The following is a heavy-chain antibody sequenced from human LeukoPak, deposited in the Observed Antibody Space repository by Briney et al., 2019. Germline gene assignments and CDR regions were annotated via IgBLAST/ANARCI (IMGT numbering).Heavy chain of an antibody. CDR1: GGSFSGYY. V-gene: IGHV4-34*01. J-gene: IGHJ5*02. D-gene: IGHD1-1*01. Sequence: SSETPSLTCAVYGGSFSGYYWTWIRLTPGRGHEWIGESSHTGDITGYNPSLKGRATISVDSSKKQFSLKVTSVTAADTGIYYCVRVPDVTARPCDTWGPGTVVTVSS. CDR2: SSHTGDIT. CDR3: VRVPDVTARPCDT.